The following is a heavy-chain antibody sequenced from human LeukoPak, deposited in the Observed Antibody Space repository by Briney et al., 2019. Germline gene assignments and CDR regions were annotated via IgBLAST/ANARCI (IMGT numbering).Heavy chain of an antibody. CDR3: AKRGAYPNWFDP. D-gene: IGHD3-16*01. Sequence: SGGSLRLSCAASGFTFNNYAMSWVRQAPGKGLEWVSGITGSGFGTYYADSLKGRFTISRDNSKNTLYLQMTTLRAEDTAVYYCAKRGAYPNWFDPWGQGTLVTVSS. CDR1: GFTFNNYA. V-gene: IGHV3-23*01. J-gene: IGHJ5*02. CDR2: ITGSGFGT.